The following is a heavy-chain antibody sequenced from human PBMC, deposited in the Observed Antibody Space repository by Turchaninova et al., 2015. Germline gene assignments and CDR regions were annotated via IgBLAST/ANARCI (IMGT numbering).Heavy chain of an antibody. CDR3: ARMTMTGTGFDY. Sequence: QVTLKESGPALVKPTQTLTLTCSFSGFSLSTPEMRVSWIRHPPGKALAWLARIDWDGDKYYRTSLRTRLTISKDTSKNQVVLTMTSVDPVDTATYYCARMTMTGTGFDYWGQGSLVTVSS. V-gene: IGHV2-70*04. CDR1: GFSLSTPEMR. CDR2: IDWDGDK. D-gene: IGHD3-10*01. J-gene: IGHJ4*02.